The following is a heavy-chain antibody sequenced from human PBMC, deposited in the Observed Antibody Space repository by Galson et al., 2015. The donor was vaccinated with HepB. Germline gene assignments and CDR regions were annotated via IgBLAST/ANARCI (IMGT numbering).Heavy chain of an antibody. J-gene: IGHJ4*02. CDR3: TRISLFQSPRDS. Sequence: SLRLSCAASGFSFSSSWMNWVRQAPGKGLEWVANINTDGSQKYYVESVRGRFTVSRDNAENSLYLQLSSLRAEDTALYYCTRISLFQSPRDSWGQGTLVTVSS. CDR2: INTDGSQK. D-gene: IGHD2-21*01. V-gene: IGHV3-7*03. CDR1: GFSFSSSW.